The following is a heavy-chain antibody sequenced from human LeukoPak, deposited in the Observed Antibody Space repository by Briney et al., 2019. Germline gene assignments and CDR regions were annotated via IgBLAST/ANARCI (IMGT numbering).Heavy chain of an antibody. V-gene: IGHV1-18*01. CDR3: ARDIVVVPAAILPHFDY. D-gene: IGHD2-2*01. J-gene: IGHJ4*02. CDR1: GYTFTSYG. CDR2: ISAYNGNT. Sequence: RRASVKVSCKASGYTFTSYGISWVRQAPGQGLEWMGWISAYNGNTNYAQKLQGRVTMTTDISTSTAYMELRSLRSDDTAVYYCARDIVVVPAAILPHFDYWGQGTLVTVSS.